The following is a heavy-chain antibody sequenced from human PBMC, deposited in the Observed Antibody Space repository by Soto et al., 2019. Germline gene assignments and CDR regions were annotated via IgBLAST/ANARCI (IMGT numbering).Heavy chain of an antibody. Sequence: GGSLRLSCAASGFTFKNNAMNRVRQAPGKGLEWLSTVISGGTTTYYADSVRGRFTISRDNSKNTLYLQMNSLRAEDTALYYCAKARYGDGRGFDYWGQGTLVTVSS. J-gene: IGHJ4*02. CDR2: VISGGTTT. CDR1: GFTFKNNA. CDR3: AKARYGDGRGFDY. V-gene: IGHV3-23*01. D-gene: IGHD4-17*01.